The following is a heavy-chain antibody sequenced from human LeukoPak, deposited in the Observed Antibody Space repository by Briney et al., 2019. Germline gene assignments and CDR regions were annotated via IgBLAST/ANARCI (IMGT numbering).Heavy chain of an antibody. CDR3: ARLIGLGEVSPYFDF. CDR2: IIPIFGTA. D-gene: IGHD3-16*02. V-gene: IGHV1-69*06. Sequence: GASVRVSCKASGGTFSSYAISWVRQAPGQGLEWMGGIIPIFGTANYAQKFQGRVTITADKSTSTAYMELSSLRSEDTAVYYCARLIGLGEVSPYFDFWGQGRLVTVSS. CDR1: GGTFSSYA. J-gene: IGHJ4*02.